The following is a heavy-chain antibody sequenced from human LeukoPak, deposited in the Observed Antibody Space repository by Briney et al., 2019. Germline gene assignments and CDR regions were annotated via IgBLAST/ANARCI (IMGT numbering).Heavy chain of an antibody. CDR2: ISTDSTTI. D-gene: IGHD1-26*01. V-gene: IGHV3-48*04. J-gene: IGHJ3*02. CDR1: GFTFSAYS. Sequence: GGSLRLSCAASGFTFSAYSVNWVRQAPGKGLQWISYISTDSTTIYYADSVKGRFTISRDNTKKSLSLQMHGLRAEDTALYYCVREVIVGATVAFDIWGQGTMVTVSS. CDR3: VREVIVGATVAFDI.